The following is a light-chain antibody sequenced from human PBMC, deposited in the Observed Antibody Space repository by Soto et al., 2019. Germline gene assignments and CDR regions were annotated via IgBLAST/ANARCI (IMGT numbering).Light chain of an antibody. CDR2: DAS. J-gene: IGKJ1*01. V-gene: IGKV1-5*01. CDR1: QSISSW. Sequence: DIQMTQSPSTLSASVGDRVTITCRASQSISSWLAWYQQKPGKAPKLLIYDASSLESGVPSRFSGSGSGTEFPLHISSLQPDCFANYFRQPVNYYPGTFGQGTKVEIK. CDR3: QPVNYYPGT.